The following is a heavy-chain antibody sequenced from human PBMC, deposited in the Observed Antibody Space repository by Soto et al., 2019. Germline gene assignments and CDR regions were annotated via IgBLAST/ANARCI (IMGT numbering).Heavy chain of an antibody. J-gene: IGHJ6*02. CDR1: GYSFTNYY. V-gene: IGHV1-2*02. Sequence: QVQLVQSGAEVKKPGASVKVSCKASGYSFTNYYMHRVRQAPGQGLEWMGWINPNSDDTNSRGTNYEQKFQGRVTMTRELPISPAYMELTSLTSDDTAVYYCAREVTMVRGARVYGLDVWGQGTTVTVAS. D-gene: IGHD3-10*01. CDR2: INPNSDDTNSRGT. CDR3: AREVTMVRGARVYGLDV.